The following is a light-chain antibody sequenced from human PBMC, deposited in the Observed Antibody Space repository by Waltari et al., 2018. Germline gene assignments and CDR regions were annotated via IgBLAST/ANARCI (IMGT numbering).Light chain of an antibody. CDR2: DAS. Sequence: EIVMTQSPATLSVSPGERATLSCRASQSVNSDLAWYQHKPGQAPRLLIFDASTRATGIPARFSGSGSGTEFTLIISSLQSEDFAIYYCQHYNKRHPWTFGQGTKVEIK. V-gene: IGKV3-15*01. J-gene: IGKJ1*01. CDR3: QHYNKRHPWT. CDR1: QSVNSD.